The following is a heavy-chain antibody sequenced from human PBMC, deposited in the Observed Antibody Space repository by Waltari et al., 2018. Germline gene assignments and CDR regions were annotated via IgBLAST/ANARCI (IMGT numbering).Heavy chain of an antibody. J-gene: IGHJ4*02. CDR1: GGSISSGGNY. CDR3: ARGQYYYDSSGYSGFDY. V-gene: IGHV4-31*03. CDR2: IYHSGST. Sequence: QVQLQESGPGLVKPSQTLSLTCTVSGGSISSGGNYWSWIRQHPGKGLEWIGYIYHSGSTYYNPSLKSRVTISVDRSKNQFSLKLSSVTAADTAVYYCARGQYYYDSSGYSGFDYWGQGTLVTVSS. D-gene: IGHD3-22*01.